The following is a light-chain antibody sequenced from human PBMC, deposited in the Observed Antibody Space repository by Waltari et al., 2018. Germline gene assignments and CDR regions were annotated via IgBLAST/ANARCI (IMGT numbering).Light chain of an antibody. J-gene: IGKJ3*01. CDR1: QGISSY. V-gene: IGKV1-9*01. CDR3: QQFNGYPVFT. Sequence: DIQLTQSPSFLSASVGDRVTITCRASQGISSYLAWYQQKPGKAPNLLIYAASTLQSGVPSRFSGSGSGTEFTLTISSLQPEDFATYYCQQFNGYPVFTFGPGTKVDIK. CDR2: AAS.